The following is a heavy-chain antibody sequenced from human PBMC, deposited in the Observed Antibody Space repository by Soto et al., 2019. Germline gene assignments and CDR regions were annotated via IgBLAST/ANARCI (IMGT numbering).Heavy chain of an antibody. CDR1: GGSVSSGSYY. CDR2: IYYSGST. D-gene: IGHD5-18*01. Sequence: QVQLQESGPGLVKPSETLSLTCTVSGGSVSSGSYYWSWIRQPPGKGLEWIGYIYYSGSTNYNPSLKSRVALSAATSKNQFSLKLSSVTAADTAVYYCARAGVDTASEIGYYNGMDVWGQGTTVTVSS. J-gene: IGHJ6*02. V-gene: IGHV4-61*01. CDR3: ARAGVDTASEIGYYNGMDV.